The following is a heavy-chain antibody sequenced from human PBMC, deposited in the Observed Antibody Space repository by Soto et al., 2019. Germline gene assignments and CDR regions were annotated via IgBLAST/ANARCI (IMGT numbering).Heavy chain of an antibody. CDR2: IYSGGST. CDR3: ARARGSSTWYAGIFEY. V-gene: IGHV3-53*02. D-gene: IGHD6-13*01. Sequence: EVQLVETGGGLIQPGGSLRLSCAASGFTVSSNYMSWVSQAPGKGLEWVSVIYSGGSTYYADSVKGRFTISRDNSKNTLYLQMNSLRAEDTAVYYCARARGSSTWYAGIFEYWGQGTLVTVSS. CDR1: GFTVSSNY. J-gene: IGHJ4*02.